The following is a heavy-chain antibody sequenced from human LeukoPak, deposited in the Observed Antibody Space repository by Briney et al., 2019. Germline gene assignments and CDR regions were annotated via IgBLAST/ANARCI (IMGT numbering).Heavy chain of an antibody. CDR2: IIPIFGTA. D-gene: IGHD3-16*01. J-gene: IGHJ5*02. CDR1: GGTFSSYA. Sequence: SVKVSCKASGGTFSSYAISWVRQAPGQGLEWMGGIIPIFGTANYAQKFQGRVTITADKSTSTAYMELSSLKAEDTAVYYCAREGWIMITFGGVFNWFDPWGQGTLVTVSS. V-gene: IGHV1-69*06. CDR3: AREGWIMITFGGVFNWFDP.